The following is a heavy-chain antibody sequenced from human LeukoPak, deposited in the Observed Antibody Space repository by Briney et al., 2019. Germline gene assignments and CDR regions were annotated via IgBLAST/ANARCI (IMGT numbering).Heavy chain of an antibody. CDR1: GFIFSTYG. V-gene: IGHV3-33*01. Sequence: GKSLRLSCAASGFIFSTYGMHWVRQAPGKGLEWVALIWYDGSNKFYADSVKGRFTISRDKSKNTLFLQMDSLKPEDTALYYCARATVVVLAATPVDYWGQGTLVTVSS. J-gene: IGHJ4*02. D-gene: IGHD2-15*01. CDR3: ARATVVVLAATPVDY. CDR2: IWYDGSNK.